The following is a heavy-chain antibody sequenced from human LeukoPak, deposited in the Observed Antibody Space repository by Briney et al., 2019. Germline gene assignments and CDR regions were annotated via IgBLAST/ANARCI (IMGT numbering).Heavy chain of an antibody. CDR3: ARARYVNSFYAFDI. Sequence: ASVKVSCKASGYTFTGYYMHWVRQAPGQGLEWMGWINLNSGGTNYAQKFQGRVTMTRDTSTSTVYMELSSLRSEDTAVYYCARARYVNSFYAFDIWGQGTLVTVSS. CDR2: INLNSGGT. D-gene: IGHD3-9*01. J-gene: IGHJ3*02. V-gene: IGHV1-2*02. CDR1: GYTFTGYY.